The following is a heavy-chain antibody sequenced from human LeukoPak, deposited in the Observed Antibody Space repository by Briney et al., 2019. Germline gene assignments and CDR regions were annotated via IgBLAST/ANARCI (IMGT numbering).Heavy chain of an antibody. V-gene: IGHV4-34*01. Sequence: SETLSLTCAVYGGSFSGYYWSWIRRPPGKGLEWIGEINHSGSTNYNPSLKSRVTISVDTSKNQFSLKLSSVTAADTAVYYCARGRKGVVTMVRGVIRREYYFDYWGQGTLVTVSS. J-gene: IGHJ4*02. CDR2: INHSGST. CDR1: GGSFSGYY. CDR3: ARGRKGVVTMVRGVIRREYYFDY. D-gene: IGHD3-10*01.